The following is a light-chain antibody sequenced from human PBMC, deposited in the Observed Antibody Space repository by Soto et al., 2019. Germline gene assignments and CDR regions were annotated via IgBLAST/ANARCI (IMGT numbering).Light chain of an antibody. Sequence: QSALTQPASVSGSPGQPITISCTGTSSDVGKYNYVSWYQQHPAKAPKLMIFEVSNRPSGVSNRFSGSKSGNTASLTISGLQAEDEAEYYCSSYTGSSINTVVFGGGTKVTVL. V-gene: IGLV2-14*01. CDR1: SSDVGKYNY. CDR2: EVS. CDR3: SSYTGSSINTVV. J-gene: IGLJ2*01.